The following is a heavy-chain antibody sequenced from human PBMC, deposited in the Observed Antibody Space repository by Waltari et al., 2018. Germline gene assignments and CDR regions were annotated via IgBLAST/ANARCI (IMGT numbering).Heavy chain of an antibody. Sequence: QLQLQESGPGLVKPSETLSLTCTVSGASISSSSYYWGWIRQPPGKGLEWIGSIYYSGRTYDNPSLKSRVTISVDTSKNQFSLKLSSVTAADTAVYYCARWEGIAVAGNFDYWGQGTLVTVSS. J-gene: IGHJ4*02. CDR3: ARWEGIAVAGNFDY. D-gene: IGHD6-19*01. CDR2: IYYSGRT. CDR1: GASISSSSYY. V-gene: IGHV4-39*07.